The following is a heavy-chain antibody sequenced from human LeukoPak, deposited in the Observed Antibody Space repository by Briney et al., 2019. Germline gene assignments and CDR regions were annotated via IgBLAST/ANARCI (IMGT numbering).Heavy chain of an antibody. CDR1: GYTFTGYY. V-gene: IGHV1-2*04. Sequence: ASVKVSCKASGYTFTGYYMHWVRQAPGQGLEWMGWINPNSGGTNYAQKFQGWVTMTRDTSISTAYMELSRLRSDDTAVYYCAREEAVAGTGGFDYWGQGTLVTVSS. CDR2: INPNSGGT. CDR3: AREEAVAGTGGFDY. J-gene: IGHJ4*02. D-gene: IGHD6-19*01.